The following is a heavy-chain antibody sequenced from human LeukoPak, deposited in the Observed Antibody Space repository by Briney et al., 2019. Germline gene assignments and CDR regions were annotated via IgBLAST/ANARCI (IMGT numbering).Heavy chain of an antibody. CDR3: ARSRSGSMAGTSDY. D-gene: IGHD6-19*01. CDR2: ISGDGDT. J-gene: IGHJ4*02. V-gene: IGHV3-23*01. CDR1: GFTFSSYA. Sequence: GGTLRLSCAASGFTFSSYAMSWVRQAPGKGLEWVSSISGDGDTYYTDSVEGRFTLSRDNSRNTLYLQMNSLRAEDTAVYYCARSRSGSMAGTSDYWGQGTLVIVSS.